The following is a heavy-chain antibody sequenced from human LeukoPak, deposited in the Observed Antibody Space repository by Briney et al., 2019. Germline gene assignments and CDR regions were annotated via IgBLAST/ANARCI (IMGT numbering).Heavy chain of an antibody. CDR3: ARGTTSEIFGVVLSYYYYGMDV. CDR1: GGTFSSYA. Sequence: SVKVSCKASGGTFSSYAISWVRQAPGQGLEWMGRIIPIFGIANYAQKFQGRVTITADKSTSTAYMELSSPRSEDTAVYYCARGTTSEIFGVVLSYYYYGMDVWGQGTTVTVSS. J-gene: IGHJ6*02. D-gene: IGHD3-3*01. V-gene: IGHV1-69*04. CDR2: IIPIFGIA.